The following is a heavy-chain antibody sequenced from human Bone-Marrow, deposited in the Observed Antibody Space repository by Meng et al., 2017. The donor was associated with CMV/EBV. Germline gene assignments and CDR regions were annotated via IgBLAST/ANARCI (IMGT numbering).Heavy chain of an antibody. CDR2: ISYDGSNK. V-gene: IGHV3-30*04. CDR1: GFTFSSYA. CDR3: ARDPYRIRSYYDFWSGYYSQYSYFDY. J-gene: IGHJ4*02. D-gene: IGHD3-3*01. Sequence: GGSLRLSCAASGFTFSSYAMHWVRQAPGKGLEWVAVISYDGSNKYYADSVKGRFTISRDNSKNTLYLQMNSLRAEDTAVYYCARDPYRIRSYYDFWSGYYSQYSYFDYWGQGPLDPVPS.